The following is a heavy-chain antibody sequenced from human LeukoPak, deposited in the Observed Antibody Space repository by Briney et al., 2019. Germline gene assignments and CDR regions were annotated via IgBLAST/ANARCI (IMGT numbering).Heavy chain of an antibody. J-gene: IGHJ5*02. CDR1: GGSISSSSYY. CDR3: ARHGKSSGWLQNWFDP. CDR2: IYYSGST. V-gene: IGHV4-39*01. D-gene: IGHD6-19*01. Sequence: SETLSLTCTVSGGSISSSSYYWGWIRQPPGKGLEWIGSIYYSGSTYYNPSLKSRVTISVDTSKNQFSLKLSSVAAADTAVYYCARHGKSSGWLQNWFDPWGQGTLVTVSS.